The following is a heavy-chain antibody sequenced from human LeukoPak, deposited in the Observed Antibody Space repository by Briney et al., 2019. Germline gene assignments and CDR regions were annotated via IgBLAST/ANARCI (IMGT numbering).Heavy chain of an antibody. D-gene: IGHD2-15*01. J-gene: IGHJ4*02. CDR2: IRTKPTSYTT. V-gene: IGHV3-73*01. Sequence: GGSLRLSCAASGFDSSAFYMHWVRQASGRGLEWVGLIRTKPTSYTTVYAASVKGRFTISRDDSKNTAYLQMNSLKAEDTAVYYCTRQDCSGGACSYVDYWGQGTLVTVSS. CDR3: TRQDCSGGACSYVDY. CDR1: GFDSSAFY.